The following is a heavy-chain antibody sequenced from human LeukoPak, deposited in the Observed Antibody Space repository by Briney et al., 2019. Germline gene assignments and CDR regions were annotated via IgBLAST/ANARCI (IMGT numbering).Heavy chain of an antibody. V-gene: IGHV4-59*01. CDR1: GGSISSYY. J-gene: IGHJ3*02. D-gene: IGHD2-8*01. CDR2: IYYSGST. Sequence: SETLSLTCTVSGGSISSYYWSWIRQPPGKGLEWIGYIYYSGSTNYHPSLKSRVTISVDTSKNQFSLKLSSVTAADTAVYYCARRPQARMGAFDIWGQGTMVTVSS. CDR3: ARRPQARMGAFDI.